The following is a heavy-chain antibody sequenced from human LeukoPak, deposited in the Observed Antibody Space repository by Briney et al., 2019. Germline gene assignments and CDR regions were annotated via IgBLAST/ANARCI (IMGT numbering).Heavy chain of an antibody. CDR2: IYYSGST. V-gene: IGHV4-59*02. CDR3: ARDHTGMDV. CDR1: GGSVSSYY. J-gene: IGHJ6*02. Sequence: SETLSLTCTVSGGSVSSYYWSWIRQPPGKGLEWIGYIYYSGSTNYNPSLKSRVTISVDTSKNQFSLKLSSVTAADTAVYYCARDHTGMDVWGQGTTVTVSS.